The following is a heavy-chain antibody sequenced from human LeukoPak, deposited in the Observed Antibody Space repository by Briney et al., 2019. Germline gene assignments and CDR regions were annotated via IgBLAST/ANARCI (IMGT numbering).Heavy chain of an antibody. CDR1: GFTFSSYA. D-gene: IGHD4-17*01. CDR3: ASQSPSPYGDYPFDY. Sequence: GGSLRLSCAASGFTFSSYAMHWVRQAPGKGLEWVAVISYDGSNKYYADSVKGRFTISRDNSKNTLYLQMNSLRAEDTAVYYCASQSPSPYGDYPFDYWGQGTLVTVSS. CDR2: ISYDGSNK. J-gene: IGHJ4*02. V-gene: IGHV3-30*04.